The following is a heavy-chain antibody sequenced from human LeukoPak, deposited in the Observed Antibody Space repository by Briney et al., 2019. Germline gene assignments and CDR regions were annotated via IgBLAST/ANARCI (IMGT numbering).Heavy chain of an antibody. Sequence: PSETLSLTCTVSGGSISSYYWSWIRQPPGKRREWIGYIYYSGTTNYNPSLKSRVTISVDTSKNQFSLKLSSVTAADTAVYYCAREDYCSGGSCYSGYFQHWGQGTLVTVSS. V-gene: IGHV4-59*01. CDR3: AREDYCSGGSCYSGYFQH. CDR2: IYYSGTT. J-gene: IGHJ1*01. CDR1: GGSISSYY. D-gene: IGHD2-15*01.